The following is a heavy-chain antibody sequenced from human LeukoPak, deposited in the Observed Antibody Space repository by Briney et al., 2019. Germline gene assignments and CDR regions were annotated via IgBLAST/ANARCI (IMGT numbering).Heavy chain of an antibody. CDR1: GASISNYY. J-gene: IGHJ5*02. Sequence: SETLSLTCTVSGASISNYYWNWLRQAPGKGLEWIGYVSYRGTTSYKPTLKSRVTISVDRSKNQFSLKMRSVTAADTAVYYCVRWGSADGDYILYNWFDPWGQGTLVTVSS. V-gene: IGHV4-59*08. CDR2: VSYRGTT. D-gene: IGHD4-17*01. CDR3: VRWGSADGDYILYNWFDP.